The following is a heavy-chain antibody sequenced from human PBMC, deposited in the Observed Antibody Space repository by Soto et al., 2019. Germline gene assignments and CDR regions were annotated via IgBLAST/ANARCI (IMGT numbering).Heavy chain of an antibody. CDR2: TFYRSKWYF. CDR1: GDSVSSTTSA. Sequence: SQTLSLTCAISGDSVSSTTSAWNWIRRSPSRGLEWLGRTFYRSKWYFDFGISVKSRISISPDTSKNQFSLQLKSVTPEDTAVYYCARAGVKLFTLVTHFDHWGQGPPATASS. J-gene: IGHJ4*02. V-gene: IGHV6-1*01. D-gene: IGHD2-8*02. CDR3: ARAGVKLFTLVTHFDH.